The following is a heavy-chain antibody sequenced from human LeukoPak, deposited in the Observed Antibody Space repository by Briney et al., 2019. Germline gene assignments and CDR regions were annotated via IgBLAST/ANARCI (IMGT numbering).Heavy chain of an antibody. Sequence: HPGGSLRLSCAASGFTFSSYAMSWVRQAPGKGLEWVSAISGSGGSTYYADSVKGRLTISRDNSKNTLYLQMNSLRAEDTAVYYCVKGRLRYFDWSSLHGFDIWGQGTMVTVSS. V-gene: IGHV3-23*01. CDR2: ISGSGGST. CDR3: VKGRLRYFDWSSLHGFDI. D-gene: IGHD3-9*01. J-gene: IGHJ3*02. CDR1: GFTFSSYA.